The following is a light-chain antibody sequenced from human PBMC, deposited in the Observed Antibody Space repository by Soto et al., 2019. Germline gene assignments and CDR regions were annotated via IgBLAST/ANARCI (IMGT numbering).Light chain of an antibody. CDR2: EVS. CDR3: SSYTAGGTI. Sequence: QSALTQPASVSGPPGQSITISCTGTSSDVGGYNYVSWYQQHPGKAPKLMIYEVSNRPSGVSNRFSGSKSGNTASLTISGLQAEDEADYYCSSYTAGGTIFGTGTKLTVL. J-gene: IGLJ1*01. CDR1: SSDVGGYNY. V-gene: IGLV2-14*01.